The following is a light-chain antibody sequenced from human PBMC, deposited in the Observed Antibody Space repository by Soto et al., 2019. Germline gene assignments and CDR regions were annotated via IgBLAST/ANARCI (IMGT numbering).Light chain of an antibody. Sequence: DIQMTQSPSTLSASVGDRVTITCRASESISSWLAWFQQKPGRAPKLLIYKASILESGVSSRFSGSESGTEFTLTISSLQPDDFATYFCQQYSTKWSFGQGTKGEIK. J-gene: IGKJ1*01. CDR3: QQYSTKWS. CDR2: KAS. CDR1: ESISSW. V-gene: IGKV1-5*03.